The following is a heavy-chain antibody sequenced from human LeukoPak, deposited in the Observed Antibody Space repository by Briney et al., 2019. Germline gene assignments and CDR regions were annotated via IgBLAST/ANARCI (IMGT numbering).Heavy chain of an antibody. Sequence: PSETLSLTCTVSGGSISSGDYYWSWIRQPPGKGLEWIGYIYYSGSTYYNPSLKSRVTISVDTSKNQFSLKLSSVTAADTAVYYCASSRDGYNSADCWGQGTLVTVSS. CDR3: ASSRDGYNSADC. V-gene: IGHV4-30-4*01. J-gene: IGHJ4*02. D-gene: IGHD5-24*01. CDR1: GGSISSGDYY. CDR2: IYYSGST.